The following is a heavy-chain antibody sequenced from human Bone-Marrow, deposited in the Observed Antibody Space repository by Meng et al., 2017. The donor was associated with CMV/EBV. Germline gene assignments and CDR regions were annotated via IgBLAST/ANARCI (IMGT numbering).Heavy chain of an antibody. J-gene: IGHJ5*02. D-gene: IGHD2-15*01. CDR3: ASAQVVVAATRLTWFDP. CDR2: IYYSGST. V-gene: IGHV4-59*01. Sequence: SETLSLTCTVSGGSISSYYWSWIRQPPGKGLEWIGYIYYSGSTNYNPSLKSRVTISVDTSKNQFSLKLSSVTAADTAVYYCASAQVVVAATRLTWFDPWGQGTLVTVSS. CDR1: GGSISSYY.